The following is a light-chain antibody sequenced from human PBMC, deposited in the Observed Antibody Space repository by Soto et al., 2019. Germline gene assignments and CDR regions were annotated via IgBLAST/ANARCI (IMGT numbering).Light chain of an antibody. Sequence: QSVLTQPPSVSGAPGQRVTISCTGSSSNIGAGYDVHWYQQLPGTAPKLLIYDNNNRPSGVPDRFSGSKSGTSASLVITGIQAEDEADYYCQSYDSRLSGSRVFGGGTKLTVL. V-gene: IGLV1-40*01. CDR2: DNN. CDR3: QSYDSRLSGSRV. J-gene: IGLJ2*01. CDR1: SSNIGAGYD.